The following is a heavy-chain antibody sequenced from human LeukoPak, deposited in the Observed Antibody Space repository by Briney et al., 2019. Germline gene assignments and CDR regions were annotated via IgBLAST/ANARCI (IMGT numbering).Heavy chain of an antibody. CDR1: GFALRSYD. Sequence: GQSMRPSCAASGFALRSYDMHWVSQVAGKCLEWVSAIGTVGDTYNPGSVKGRITIPRENAKNSLYLQMNSLRAGDTAVYYCARAYRGYYGSGSYYNDAFDIWGQGTMVTVSS. CDR3: ARAYRGYYGSGSYYNDAFDI. J-gene: IGHJ3*02. CDR2: IGTVGDT. D-gene: IGHD3-10*01. V-gene: IGHV3-13*04.